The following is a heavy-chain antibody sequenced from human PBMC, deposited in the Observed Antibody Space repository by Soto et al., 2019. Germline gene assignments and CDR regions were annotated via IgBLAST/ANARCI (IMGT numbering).Heavy chain of an antibody. CDR1: GFTFDDYA. D-gene: IGHD6-13*01. CDR3: AEDSGSNLPSHFDC. V-gene: IGHV3-9*01. J-gene: IGHJ4*02. CDR2: ISWNSGSI. Sequence: EVQLVESGGGLVQPGRSLRLSCAASGFTFDDYAMHWVRQAPGKGLEWVSGISWNSGSIGYADSVKGRFTISRDNAKNSLYLQMNSLRAEDTALYYCAEDSGSNLPSHFDCWGQGSLVTVSS.